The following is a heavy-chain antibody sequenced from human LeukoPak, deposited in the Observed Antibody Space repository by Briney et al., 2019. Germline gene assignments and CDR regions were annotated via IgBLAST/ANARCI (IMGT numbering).Heavy chain of an antibody. CDR3: ARDGRRGGPNYYDSSGYYPDWFDP. J-gene: IGHJ5*02. Sequence: GGSLRLSCAASGFTFSSYSMNWVRQAPGKGLEWVSSISSSSSYIYYADSVKGRFTISRDNAKNSLYLQMNSLRAEDTAVYYCARDGRRGGPNYYDSSGYYPDWFDPWGQGTLVTVSS. V-gene: IGHV3-21*01. D-gene: IGHD3-22*01. CDR2: ISSSSSYI. CDR1: GFTFSSYS.